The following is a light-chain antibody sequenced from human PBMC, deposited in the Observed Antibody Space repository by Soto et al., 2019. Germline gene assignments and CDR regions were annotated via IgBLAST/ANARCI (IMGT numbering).Light chain of an antibody. V-gene: IGKV3-20*01. Sequence: EIVLTQSPGTLSLSPGERATLSCRASQSVSSSYLAWYQQKPGQAPRLLIYGASSRATGIPDRFSGSGSGTDFPLTISRLEHEDFAEYYCQQYGSSPLTFGGGTKVEIK. CDR2: GAS. CDR1: QSVSSSY. J-gene: IGKJ4*01. CDR3: QQYGSSPLT.